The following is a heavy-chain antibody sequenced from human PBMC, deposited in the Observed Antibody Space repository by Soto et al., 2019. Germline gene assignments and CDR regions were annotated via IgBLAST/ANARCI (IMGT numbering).Heavy chain of an antibody. J-gene: IGHJ5*01. V-gene: IGHV1-8*01. CDR3: AIMATFRSLNSFDF. Sequence: ASVKVSCKASGYSFTNNDVTWVRQATGQGLEWMGWMNPGSGDTGYAQKFQGRVTMTRDISIATAYMELSSLRSDDTAIYYCAIMATFRSLNSFDFWGQGPLLTLSS. CDR2: MNPGSGDT. D-gene: IGHD2-8*01. CDR1: GYSFTNND.